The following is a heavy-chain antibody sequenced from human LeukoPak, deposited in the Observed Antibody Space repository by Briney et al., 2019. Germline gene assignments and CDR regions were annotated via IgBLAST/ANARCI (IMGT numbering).Heavy chain of an antibody. D-gene: IGHD2-15*01. V-gene: IGHV1-18*01. CDR3: ARYRIRLVVAPARNCRTV. CDR1: GHAFTGFP. CDR2: ISAYNGNT. Sequence: ASVKVSCKVSGHAFTGFPFSWVRQAPGQGLEWMGWISAYNGNTNYAQKLQGRVTMTTDTSTSTAYMELRSLRSDDTAVYYCARYRIRLVVAPARNCRTVRGQGTTVTVSS. J-gene: IGHJ6*02.